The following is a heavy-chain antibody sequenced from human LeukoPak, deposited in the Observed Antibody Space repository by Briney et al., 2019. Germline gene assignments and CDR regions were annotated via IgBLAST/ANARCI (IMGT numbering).Heavy chain of an antibody. CDR3: ARGGPYYYESSGYFDY. D-gene: IGHD3-22*01. V-gene: IGHV3-7*01. CDR2: IKQDGSEK. Sequence: GGSLRLSCAASGFTFSSYWMSWVRQAPGKGLEWVANIKQDGSEKYYVDSVKGRFTISRDNAKNSLYLQMNSLRAEDTAVYYCARGGPYYYESSGYFDYWGQGTLVTVSS. CDR1: GFTFSSYW. J-gene: IGHJ4*02.